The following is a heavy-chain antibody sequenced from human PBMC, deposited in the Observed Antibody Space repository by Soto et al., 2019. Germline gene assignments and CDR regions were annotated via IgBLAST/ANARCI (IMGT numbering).Heavy chain of an antibody. CDR2: ISGSGGST. D-gene: IGHD2-2*01. J-gene: IGHJ6*03. CDR3: AKEVYCSSTSCYYYMDV. CDR1: GFTFSSYA. Sequence: EVQLLESGGGLVQPGGSLRLSCAASGFTFSSYAMNWVRQAPGKGLEWVSAISGSGGSTYYADSVKGRFTISRDNSKNTLYLQMNSLRAEDTAVYYCAKEVYCSSTSCYYYMDVWGKVTTVTVSS. V-gene: IGHV3-23*01.